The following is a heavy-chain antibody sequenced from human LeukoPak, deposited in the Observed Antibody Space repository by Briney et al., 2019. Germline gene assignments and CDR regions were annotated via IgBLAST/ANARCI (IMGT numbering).Heavy chain of an antibody. CDR2: IYSGGST. V-gene: IGHV3-53*01. Sequence: GGSLRLSCAASGFTVSSYYMSLVRQAPGKGLEWVSVIYSGGSTYYADSVKGRFTISRDNSKNTLYLQMNSLRAEDTAVYYCARVIPPSYYDSSGYFDYWGQGTLVTVSS. J-gene: IGHJ4*02. CDR3: ARVIPPSYYDSSGYFDY. D-gene: IGHD3-22*01. CDR1: GFTVSSYY.